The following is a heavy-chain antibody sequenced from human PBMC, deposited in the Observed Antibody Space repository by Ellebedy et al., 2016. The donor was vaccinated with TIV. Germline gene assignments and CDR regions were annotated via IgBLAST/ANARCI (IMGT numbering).Heavy chain of an antibody. Sequence: GGSLRLSCAASGFAFDNYAMTWVRQAPGKGLEWVSTIGDSDYNTHYADSVEGRFAISRDNAKNSLYLQMNSLSAEDTAVYYCSSSGRRAFDIWGQGTMVTVSS. V-gene: IGHV3-23*01. J-gene: IGHJ3*02. CDR3: SSSGRRAFDI. D-gene: IGHD6-19*01. CDR1: GFAFDNYA. CDR2: IGDSDYNT.